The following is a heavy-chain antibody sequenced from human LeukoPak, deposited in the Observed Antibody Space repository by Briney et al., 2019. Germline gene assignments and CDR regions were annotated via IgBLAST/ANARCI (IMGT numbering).Heavy chain of an antibody. J-gene: IGHJ4*02. V-gene: IGHV4-59*01. Sequence: NASETLSLTCTVPGGSISSYYWSWIREPPGEGLEWIGYIYYGGSTDYNPSLKSRVTISKDTSKTQFSLRLSSVTAADTAVYYCARARLDSSGRFDYWGQGTLVTVSS. CDR1: GGSISSYY. CDR2: IYYGGST. D-gene: IGHD3-22*01. CDR3: ARARLDSSGRFDY.